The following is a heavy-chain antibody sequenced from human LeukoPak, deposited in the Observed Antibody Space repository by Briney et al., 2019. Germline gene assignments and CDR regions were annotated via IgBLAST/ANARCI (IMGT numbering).Heavy chain of an antibody. D-gene: IGHD6-19*01. CDR2: IYYSGST. CDR3: AREGSSGPLDY. CDR1: GGSISHYY. J-gene: IGHJ4*02. V-gene: IGHV4-59*01. Sequence: ASETLSLTCTVSGGSISHYYWSWIRQPPGKGLEWIGYIYYSGSTNYNPSLKSRVTISVDTSKNQFSLKLSSVTAADTAVYYCAREGSSGPLDYWGQGTLVTVSS.